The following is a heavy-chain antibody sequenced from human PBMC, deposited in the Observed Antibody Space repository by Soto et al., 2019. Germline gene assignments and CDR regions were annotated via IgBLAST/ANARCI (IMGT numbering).Heavy chain of an antibody. V-gene: IGHV4-30-2*01. CDR2: IYHSGST. D-gene: IGHD2-15*01. CDR1: GGSISSGGYS. CDR3: ARERGRQNCSGGSCYLTTGWFDP. J-gene: IGHJ5*02. Sequence: SETLSLTCAVSGGSISSGGYSWSWIRQPPGKGLEWIGYIYHSGSTYYNPSLKSRVTISVDRSKNQFSLKLSSVTAADTAVYYCARERGRQNCSGGSCYLTTGWFDPWGQGTLVTVSS.